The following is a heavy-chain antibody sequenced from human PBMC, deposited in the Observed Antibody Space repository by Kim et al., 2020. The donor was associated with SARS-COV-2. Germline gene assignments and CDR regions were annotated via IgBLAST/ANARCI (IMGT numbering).Heavy chain of an antibody. Sequence: GSTYYNPSLKSRVTIPVDTSKNQCSLKLSSVTAADTAVYYCARSHYYYYGMDVWGQGTTVTVSS. V-gene: IGHV4-31*02. J-gene: IGHJ6*02. CDR2: GST. CDR3: ARSHYYYYGMDV.